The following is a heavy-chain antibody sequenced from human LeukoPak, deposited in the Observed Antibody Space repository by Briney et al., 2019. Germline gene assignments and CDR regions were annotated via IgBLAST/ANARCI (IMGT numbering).Heavy chain of an antibody. Sequence: PGGSLRLSCAASGFTFSSYAMSWVRQAPGKGLEWVSAISGSGGSTYYADSVKGRFTISRDNSKNTLYLQMNSLRAEDTAVYYCAKDLRFLEWLSKFDYWGQGTLVIVSS. CDR3: AKDLRFLEWLSKFDY. CDR2: ISGSGGST. CDR1: GFTFSSYA. J-gene: IGHJ4*02. V-gene: IGHV3-23*01. D-gene: IGHD3-3*01.